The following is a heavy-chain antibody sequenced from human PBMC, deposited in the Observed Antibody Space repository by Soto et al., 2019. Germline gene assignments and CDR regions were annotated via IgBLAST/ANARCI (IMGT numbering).Heavy chain of an antibody. Sequence: QVQLVQSGAEVKKPGASVQVSCKASGYTFTSYAMHWVRQAPGQRLEWMGWINAGNGNTKYSQKFQGRVTISRDTAASTAYMERSSLRSEDTAVYDCAREEITIFGVVIMSLNFWGRGAMVTVSS. V-gene: IGHV1-3*01. D-gene: IGHD3-3*01. CDR3: AREEITIFGVVIMSLNF. CDR2: INAGNGNT. CDR1: GYTFTSYA. J-gene: IGHJ4*02.